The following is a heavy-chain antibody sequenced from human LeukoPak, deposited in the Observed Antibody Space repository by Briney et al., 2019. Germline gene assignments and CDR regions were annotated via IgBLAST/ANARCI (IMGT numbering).Heavy chain of an antibody. J-gene: IGHJ4*02. Sequence: PGGSLRLSCAASGFTFSSYAMSWVRQAPGKGLEWVSVMSGSGGSTYYADSVKGRFTISRDNSKNTLYLQMNSLRAEDTAVYYCANFIVGATRDFDYWGQGTLVTVSS. CDR3: ANFIVGATRDFDY. V-gene: IGHV3-23*01. D-gene: IGHD1-26*01. CDR2: MSGSGGST. CDR1: GFTFSSYA.